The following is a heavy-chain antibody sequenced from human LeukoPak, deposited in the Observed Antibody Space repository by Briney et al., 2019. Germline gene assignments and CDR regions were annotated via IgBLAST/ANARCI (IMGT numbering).Heavy chain of an antibody. CDR2: INPSGGST. V-gene: IGHV1-46*01. D-gene: IGHD3-3*01. CDR3: ARDGVTRPLDV. CDR1: GYTFTSYY. J-gene: IGHJ6*02. Sequence: GASVKVSCKASGYTFTSYYMHWVRQAPGQGLEWMGIINPSGGSTSYAQKFQGRVTMTGDTSTSTVYMELSSLRSEDTAVYYCARDGVTRPLDVWGQGTTVTVSS.